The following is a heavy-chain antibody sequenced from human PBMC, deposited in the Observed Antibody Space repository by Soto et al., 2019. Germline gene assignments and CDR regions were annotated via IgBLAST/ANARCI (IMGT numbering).Heavy chain of an antibody. J-gene: IGHJ6*02. CDR1: GFTFNSYA. Sequence: GGSLRLSCVASGFTFNSYAMSCVRQAPGKGLEWVSGINGNGRKTPYADSVKGRFTISRDNSKKTLFLQLTSLRVDDTAVYYCVKDLNYDFWSGYNYYALEIWGQGTTVTVSS. CDR3: VKDLNYDFWSGYNYYALEI. CDR2: INGNGRKT. V-gene: IGHV3-23*01. D-gene: IGHD3-3*01.